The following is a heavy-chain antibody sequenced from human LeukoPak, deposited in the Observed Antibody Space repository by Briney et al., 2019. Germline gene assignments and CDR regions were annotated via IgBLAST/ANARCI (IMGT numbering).Heavy chain of an antibody. J-gene: IGHJ4*02. CDR1: GFTFSDYA. CDR3: ASPHSSGWSGLDY. D-gene: IGHD6-19*01. CDR2: ISKNSGTI. V-gene: IGHV3-48*01. Sequence: GGSLRLSCAASGFTFSDYAMNWVRKAPGKGLEWVSYISKNSGTIYHADSVEGRFTISRDNSKNTLYLQMNSLRAEDTAVYYCASPHSSGWSGLDYWGQGTLVTVSS.